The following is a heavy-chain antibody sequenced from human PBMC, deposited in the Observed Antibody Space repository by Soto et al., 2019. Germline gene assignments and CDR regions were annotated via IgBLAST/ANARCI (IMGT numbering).Heavy chain of an antibody. CDR3: ARDLWGYCGADCYPLDV. D-gene: IGHD2-21*02. V-gene: IGHV4-59*01. J-gene: IGHJ6*02. CDR2: MYNTGST. CDR1: GGSISSYY. Sequence: PPETLSLTCTVSGGSISSYYWSWIRQPPGKGLEWIGYMYNTGSTIYNPSLKSRVTISVDTSKNQFSLKLNSVTAADTAVYYCARDLWGYCGADCYPLDVWGQGT.